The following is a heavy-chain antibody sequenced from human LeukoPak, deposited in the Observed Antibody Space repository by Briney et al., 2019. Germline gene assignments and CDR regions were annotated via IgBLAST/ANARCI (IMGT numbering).Heavy chain of an antibody. CDR3: AVAYSYGRDTFDI. D-gene: IGHD5-18*01. J-gene: IGHJ3*02. Sequence: ASVKVSCKASGYXFTSYYIHWVRQAPGQGLEWMGLINPSGGSTSHAQKFQGRVTMTRDTSTSTVYMELRSLRSEDTAVYYCAVAYSYGRDTFDIWGQGTMVTVSS. CDR1: GYXFTSYY. V-gene: IGHV1-46*01. CDR2: INPSGGST.